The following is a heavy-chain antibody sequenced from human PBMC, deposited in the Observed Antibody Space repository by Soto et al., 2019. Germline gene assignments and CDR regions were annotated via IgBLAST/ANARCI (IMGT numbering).Heavy chain of an antibody. V-gene: IGHV1-69*13. CDR3: ARGVKNDYVWGSYRYIPYGMDV. D-gene: IGHD3-16*02. J-gene: IGHJ6*02. CDR2: IIPIFGTA. Sequence: GASVKVSCKASGGTFSSYAISWVRQAPGQGLEWMGGIIPIFGTANYAQKFQGRVTITADESTSTAYMELSSLRSEDTAVYYCARGVKNDYVWGSYRYIPYGMDVWGQGTTVTV. CDR1: GGTFSSYA.